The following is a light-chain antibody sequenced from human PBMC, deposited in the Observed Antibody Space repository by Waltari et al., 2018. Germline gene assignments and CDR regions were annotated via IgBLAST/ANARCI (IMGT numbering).Light chain of an antibody. Sequence: DIQVTQSPSTLSASVGDRVTITCRASQSIVVWLAWYQQKPGKAPRLLIYKASYLESGVPSRFSGSASGTAFTLTNSSLQADDFATYYCLQYNSYPWTFGQGTTVEIK. CDR3: LQYNSYPWT. CDR1: QSIVVW. CDR2: KAS. J-gene: IGKJ1*01. V-gene: IGKV1-5*03.